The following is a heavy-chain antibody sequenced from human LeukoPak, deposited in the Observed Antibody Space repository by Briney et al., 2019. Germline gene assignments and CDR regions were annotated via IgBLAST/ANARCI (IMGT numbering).Heavy chain of an antibody. D-gene: IGHD4-17*01. V-gene: IGHV3-30*02. J-gene: IGHJ4*02. CDR1: GFTFSSYG. CDR2: IRYDGSNQ. Sequence: GGSLRLSCAASGFTFSSYGMHWVRQAPGKGLEGVAFIRYDGSNQYYADSVKDQFTISRDNSKNTLYLQMNSLRAEDTAVYYCARDRYGDYTTNDKWGQGTLVTVSS. CDR3: ARDRYGDYTTNDK.